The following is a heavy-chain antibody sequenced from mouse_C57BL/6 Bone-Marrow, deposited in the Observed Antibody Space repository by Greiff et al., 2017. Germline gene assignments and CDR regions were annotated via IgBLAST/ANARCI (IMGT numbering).Heavy chain of an antibody. V-gene: IGHV1-81*01. CDR1: GYTFTSYG. Sequence: QVQLQQSGAELARPGASVTLSCKASGYTFTSYGISWVQQRTGQGLEWIGEIYPRSGNTYYNEKFKGKATLTADKSSSTAYMELRRLTAEDSAGYFCARNSNPWYFDVGGTGTTGTVSS. CDR3: ARNSNPWYFDV. J-gene: IGHJ1*03. CDR2: IYPRSGNT. D-gene: IGHD2-5*01.